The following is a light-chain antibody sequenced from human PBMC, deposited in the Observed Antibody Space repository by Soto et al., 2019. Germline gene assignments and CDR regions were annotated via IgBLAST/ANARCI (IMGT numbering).Light chain of an antibody. CDR2: DAS. CDR1: QSISSD. Sequence: EIVLTQSPATLSLSPGERATLSCRASQSISSDLAWYQQTPGQAPRLLIYDASNRATGIPARFSGSGSGTDFTLTISSLEPEDFAVYYCQQRSNCPPITSGQGTTPGI. V-gene: IGKV3-11*01. J-gene: IGKJ5*01. CDR3: QQRSNCPPIT.